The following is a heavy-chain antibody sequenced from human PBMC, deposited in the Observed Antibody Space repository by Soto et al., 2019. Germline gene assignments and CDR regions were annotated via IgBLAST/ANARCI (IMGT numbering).Heavy chain of an antibody. V-gene: IGHV4-39*01. Sequence: QLQLQESGPGLAKPSETLSLTCTVSGGSISSSSYYWGWIRQPPGKGLEWIGTISYSGSTYCNPSLKRRVTISVDTSKNQFSLKLNSVSAADTAVYYCARHRVVGASLNYWGQGTLVTVSS. CDR3: ARHRVVGASLNY. D-gene: IGHD1-26*01. J-gene: IGHJ4*02. CDR1: GGSISSSSYY. CDR2: ISYSGST.